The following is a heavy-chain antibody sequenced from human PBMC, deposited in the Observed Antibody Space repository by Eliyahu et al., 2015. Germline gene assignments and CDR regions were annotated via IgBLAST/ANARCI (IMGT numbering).Heavy chain of an antibody. CDR3: ARGGAGGYYGMDV. V-gene: IGHV3-30-3*01. D-gene: IGHD1-26*01. CDR1: SSYA. CDR2: ISYDGSNK. J-gene: IGHJ6*02. Sequence: SSYAMHWVRQAPGKGLEWVAVISYDGSNKYYADSVKGRFTISRDNSKNTLYLQMNSLSAEDTAVYYCARGGAGGYYGMDVWGQGTTVTVSS.